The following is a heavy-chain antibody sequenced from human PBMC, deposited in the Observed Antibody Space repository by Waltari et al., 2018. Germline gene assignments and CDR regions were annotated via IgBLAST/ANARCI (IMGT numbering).Heavy chain of an antibody. CDR2: INHSGST. CDR1: GGSFSGYY. D-gene: IGHD2-2*01. J-gene: IGHJ5*02. Sequence: QVQLQQWGAGLLKPSETLSLTCAVYGGSFSGYYWSWIRQPPGKGLEWIGEINHSGSTNYNPSLKSRVTISVDTSKNQFSLKLSSVTAADTAVYYCATVVPAAIGWFDPWGQGTLVTVSS. CDR3: ATVVPAAIGWFDP. V-gene: IGHV4-34*01.